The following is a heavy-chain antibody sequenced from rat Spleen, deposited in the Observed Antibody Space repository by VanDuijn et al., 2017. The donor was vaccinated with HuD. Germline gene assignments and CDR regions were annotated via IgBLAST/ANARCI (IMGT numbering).Heavy chain of an antibody. J-gene: IGHJ3*01. CDR3: TRHDYPGVTTNWLAY. V-gene: IGHV5-29*01. D-gene: IGHD1-4*01. CDR1: GFTFNNYW. CDR2: IGYDGIST. Sequence: EVQLVESGGGLVQPGRSLKLSCVASGFTFNNYWMTWVRQAPTKGLEWVATIGYDGISTYYRDSVRGRFTISSDNAKTTLFLQMDSLKSEDTATYYCTRHDYPGVTTNWLAYWGQGTLVTVSS.